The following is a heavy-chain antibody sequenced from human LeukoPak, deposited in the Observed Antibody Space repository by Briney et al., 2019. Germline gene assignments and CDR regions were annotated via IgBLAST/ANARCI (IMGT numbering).Heavy chain of an antibody. CDR3: ARDLSGSSNY. V-gene: IGHV1-69*13. Sequence: GASVKVSCKASGGTFSSYAISWVRQAPGQGLDWMGGIIPIFGTANYAQKFQGRVTTTADESTSTAYMELSGLRSEDTAVYYCARDLSGSSNYWGQGTLVTVSS. CDR2: IIPIFGTA. J-gene: IGHJ4*02. D-gene: IGHD1-26*01. CDR1: GGTFSSYA.